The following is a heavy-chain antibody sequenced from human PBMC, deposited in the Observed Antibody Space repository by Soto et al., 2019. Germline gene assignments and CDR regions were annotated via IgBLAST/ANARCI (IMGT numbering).Heavy chain of an antibody. CDR1: GYNLYSYW. CDR2: IYPGDSDT. Sequence: GESLKISCKSSGYNLYSYWIGWVRKMPGKGLEWMGIIYPGDSDTRYSPSSQGHVTISADKSLSTAYLQWSSVKASDTAIYYCTRVLYASAWYGIDYWGQGTVVTVSS. V-gene: IGHV5-51*01. J-gene: IGHJ4*02. D-gene: IGHD6-19*01. CDR3: TRVLYASAWYGIDY.